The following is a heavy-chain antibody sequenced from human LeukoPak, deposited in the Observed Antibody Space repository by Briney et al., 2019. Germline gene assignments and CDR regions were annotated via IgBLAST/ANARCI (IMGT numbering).Heavy chain of an antibody. J-gene: IGHJ4*02. CDR2: MYYCGST. CDR3: ARGEAAAGLARFDN. V-gene: IGHV4-59*01. CDR1: GLPIRNYY. Sequence: SETLSLTCIVSGLPIRNYYWIWIRQPPGKGLAGIGDMYYCGSTNYKPPLKSRVTISVDTSTNQSSLKLSSMTAADTAVYYCARGEAAAGLARFDNWGQGTLVTVSS. D-gene: IGHD6-13*01.